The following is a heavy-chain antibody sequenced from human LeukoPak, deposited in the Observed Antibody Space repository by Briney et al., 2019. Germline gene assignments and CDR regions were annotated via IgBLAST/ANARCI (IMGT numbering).Heavy chain of an antibody. CDR1: GYTFTNYG. Sequence: GASVKVSCKASGYTFTNYGLLWVRQAPGQGLEWMGWISAYNGNTNYAQKLQDRVTMTTDTSTSTAYMELRSLRSDDTAVYYCAREGDRIAADGAGYFDYWGQGTLVTVSS. V-gene: IGHV1-18*01. CDR2: ISAYNGNT. D-gene: IGHD6-13*01. CDR3: AREGDRIAADGAGYFDY. J-gene: IGHJ4*02.